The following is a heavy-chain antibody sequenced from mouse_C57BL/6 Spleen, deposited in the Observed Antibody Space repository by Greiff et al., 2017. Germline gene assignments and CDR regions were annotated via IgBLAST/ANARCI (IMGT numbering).Heavy chain of an antibody. CDR2: IYPGSGST. CDR3: ARNEGNYIYAMDY. V-gene: IGHV1-55*01. J-gene: IGHJ4*01. CDR1: GYTFTSYW. Sequence: QVQLKQPGAELVKPGASVKMSCKASGYTFTSYWITWVKQRPGQGLEWIGDIYPGSGSTNYNEKFKSKATLTVDTSSSTAYMQLSSLTSEDSAVYYCARNEGNYIYAMDYWGQGTSVTVSS. D-gene: IGHD2-1*01.